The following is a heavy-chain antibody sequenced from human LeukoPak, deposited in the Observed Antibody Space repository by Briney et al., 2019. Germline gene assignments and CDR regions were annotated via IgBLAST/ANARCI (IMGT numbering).Heavy chain of an antibody. J-gene: IGHJ4*02. D-gene: IGHD2-8*01. CDR3: ATAYCTNGVCNYYFDY. CDR1: GYTFTGYY. Sequence: VASVKVSCKASGYTFTGYYMHWVRQAPGQGLEWMGWINPNSGGTNYAQKFQGRVTMTRDTSISTAYMELSRLRSEDTAVYYCATAYCTNGVCNYYFDYWGQGTLVTVSS. V-gene: IGHV1-2*02. CDR2: INPNSGGT.